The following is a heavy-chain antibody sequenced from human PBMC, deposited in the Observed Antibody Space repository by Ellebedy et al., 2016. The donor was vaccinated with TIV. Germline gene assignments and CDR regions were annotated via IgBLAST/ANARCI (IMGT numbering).Heavy chain of an antibody. J-gene: IGHJ2*01. D-gene: IGHD6-13*01. CDR3: ARGGSGTDWYFDL. CDR2: INPAGGTT. V-gene: IGHV1-46*01. CDR1: GYTFTSHY. Sequence: AASVKVSCNASGYTFTSHYIHWMRHAPGHGLEWRGIINPAGGTTYYAQNFQGRVTMTRDTSTSTVYMELTSRRAEDTAVYYCARGGSGTDWYFDLWGRGTLVTVSS.